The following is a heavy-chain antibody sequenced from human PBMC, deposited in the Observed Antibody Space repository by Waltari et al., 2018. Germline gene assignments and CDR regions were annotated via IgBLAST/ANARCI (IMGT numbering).Heavy chain of an antibody. J-gene: IGHJ6*02. Sequence: QVQLVQSGAEVKKPGSSVKVSCKASGGTFSSYALSWVRQAPGQGLEWMGRIIPIFGTANFAQQFQGRVTITADESTSTAYMELSSLRSEDTAVYYCARSSRIAARLYYYYGMDVWGQGTTVTVSS. D-gene: IGHD6-6*01. CDR1: GGTFSSYA. V-gene: IGHV1-69*15. CDR2: IIPIFGTA. CDR3: ARSSRIAARLYYYYGMDV.